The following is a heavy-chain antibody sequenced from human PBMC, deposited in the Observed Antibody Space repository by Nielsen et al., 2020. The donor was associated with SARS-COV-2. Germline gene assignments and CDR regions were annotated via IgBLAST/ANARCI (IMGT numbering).Heavy chain of an antibody. D-gene: IGHD3-9*01. J-gene: IGHJ4*02. Sequence: GESLKISCAASGFTFSSYWMSWVRQAPGKGLEWVSSISSSSSYIYYADSVKGRFTISRDNAKNSLYLQMNSLRAEDTAVYYCARASESLTTLDYWGQGTLVTVSS. CDR1: GFTFSSYW. CDR2: ISSSSSYI. CDR3: ARASESLTTLDY. V-gene: IGHV3-21*01.